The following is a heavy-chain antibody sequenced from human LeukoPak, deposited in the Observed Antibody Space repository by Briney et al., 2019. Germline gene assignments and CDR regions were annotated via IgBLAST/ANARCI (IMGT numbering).Heavy chain of an antibody. CDR2: IYYSGTT. V-gene: IGHV4-59*01. CDR3: ARGTYYDYIWGSYRQVFDY. D-gene: IGHD3-16*02. Sequence: SETLSLTCTVSGGSISSYYWSWIRQPPGKGLEWIGYIYYSGTTNYNPSLKSRVTISVDTSKNQFSLKLSSVTAADTAVYYCARGTYYDYIWGSYRQVFDYWGQGTLVTVSS. J-gene: IGHJ4*02. CDR1: GGSISSYY.